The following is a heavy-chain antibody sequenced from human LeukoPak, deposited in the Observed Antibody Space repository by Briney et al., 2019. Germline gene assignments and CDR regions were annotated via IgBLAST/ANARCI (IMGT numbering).Heavy chain of an antibody. D-gene: IGHD2-2*01. J-gene: IGHJ6*03. Sequence: ATVKLPCKASGGTFSSYAISWVRQPPGQGLEWMGEIIPIFGTANYAQKFQGRVTITTDESTSTAYMELSSVRSEDTAVYYCARCKDIVVVPAAPHYYYYYMDVWGKGTTVTVSS. V-gene: IGHV1-69*05. CDR3: ARCKDIVVVPAAPHYYYYYMDV. CDR1: GGTFSSYA. CDR2: IIPIFGTA.